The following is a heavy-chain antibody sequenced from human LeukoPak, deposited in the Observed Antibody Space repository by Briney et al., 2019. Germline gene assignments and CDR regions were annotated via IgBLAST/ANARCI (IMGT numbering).Heavy chain of an antibody. CDR3: ASLGSRSGG. J-gene: IGHJ4*02. Sequence: GGSLRLSCVASGLTFSSSWMHWVRQAPGKGLVWVSRINTDGSTTNYADSVKGRFTISRDNAKKTLSLQMKSLRAEDTAVYYCASLGSRSGGWGQGTLVTVSS. CDR1: GLTFSSSW. D-gene: IGHD6-19*01. CDR2: INTDGSTT. V-gene: IGHV3-74*01.